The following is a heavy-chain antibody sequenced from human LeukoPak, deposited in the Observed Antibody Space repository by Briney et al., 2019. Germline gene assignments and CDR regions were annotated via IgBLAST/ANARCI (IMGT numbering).Heavy chain of an antibody. J-gene: IGHJ4*02. CDR1: GFGFGAYA. CDR2: IHNDAATT. CDR3: AKGKGGTSFNYCFDY. V-gene: IGHV3-23*03. Sequence: GGSLRLSCAASGFGFGAYAMNWVRQAPGKGLEWVSLIHNDAATTYYADSVRGRFTVSRDNSKNTLYLEMNSLRAEDTAVYYCAKGKGGTSFNYCFDYWGQGTPVSVSS. D-gene: IGHD2/OR15-2a*01.